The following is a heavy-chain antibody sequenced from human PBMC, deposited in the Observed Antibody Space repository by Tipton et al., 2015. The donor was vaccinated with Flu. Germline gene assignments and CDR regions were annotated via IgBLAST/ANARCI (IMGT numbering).Heavy chain of an antibody. Sequence: LRLSCTVSGGSINTYYWSWIRQPAGKGLEWIGRIHISGSTNYNLSLKSRVTMSLDTSKNQFSLKLRSVTAADTAVYYCARAQHYDSNAYYYYYMDVWDKGATVTVSS. CDR1: GGSINTYY. CDR2: IHISGST. V-gene: IGHV4-4*07. CDR3: ARAQHYDSNAYYYYYMDV. D-gene: IGHD3-22*01. J-gene: IGHJ6*03.